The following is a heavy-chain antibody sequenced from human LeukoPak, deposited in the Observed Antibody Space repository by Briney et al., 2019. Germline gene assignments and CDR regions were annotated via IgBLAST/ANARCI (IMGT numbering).Heavy chain of an antibody. J-gene: IGHJ4*02. CDR1: GYTFTTYG. D-gene: IGHD6-19*01. Sequence: GASVKVSCKPSGYTFTTYGISWVRQATGQGLEWMGWMNPNSGNTGYAQKFQGRVTMTRNTSISTAYMELSSLRSEDTAVYYCARESIAVAGDPFDYWGQGTLVTVSS. CDR2: MNPNSGNT. CDR3: ARESIAVAGDPFDY. V-gene: IGHV1-8*02.